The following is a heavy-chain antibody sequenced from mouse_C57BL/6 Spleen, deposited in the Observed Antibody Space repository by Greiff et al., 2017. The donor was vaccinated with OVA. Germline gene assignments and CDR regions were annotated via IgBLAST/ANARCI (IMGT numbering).Heavy chain of an antibody. CDR2: IYPGSGST. D-gene: IGHD2-5*01. CDR1: GYTFTSYW. J-gene: IGHJ4*01. Sequence: QVQLKQPGAELVKPGASVKMSCKASGYTFTSYWITWVKQRPGQGLEWIGDIYPGSGSTNYNEKFKSKATLTVDTSSSTAYMQLSRLTSEDSAGYYCARHYSNYNYYAMDYWGQGTSVTVSS. CDR3: ARHYSNYNYYAMDY. V-gene: IGHV1-55*01.